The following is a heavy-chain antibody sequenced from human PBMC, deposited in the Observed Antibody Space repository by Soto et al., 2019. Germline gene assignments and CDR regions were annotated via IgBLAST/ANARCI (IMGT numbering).Heavy chain of an antibody. CDR1: GFTFSSYE. D-gene: IGHD5-18*01. CDR3: ARNRGYSYGVTDYYYYGMDV. CDR2: ISSSGSTI. V-gene: IGHV3-48*03. J-gene: IGHJ6*02. Sequence: PGGSLRLSCAASGFTFSSYEMNWVRQAPGKGLEWVSYISSSGSTIYYADSVKGRFTISRDNAKNSLYLQMNSLRAEDTAVYYCARNRGYSYGVTDYYYYGMDVWGQGTTVTVSS.